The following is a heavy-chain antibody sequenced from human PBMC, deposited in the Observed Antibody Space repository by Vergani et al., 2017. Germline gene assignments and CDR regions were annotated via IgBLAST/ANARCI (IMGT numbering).Heavy chain of an antibody. CDR1: GFTFSSYA. J-gene: IGHJ6*03. CDR3: ANPYYYDSSGYYYYMDV. CDR2: ISGSGGST. V-gene: IGHV3-23*04. D-gene: IGHD3-22*01. Sequence: EVQLVESGGGVVQPGGSLRLSCAASGFTFSSYAMSWVRQAPGKGLEWVSAISGSGGSTYYADSVKGRFTISRDNSKNTLYLQMNSLRAEDTAVYYCANPYYYDSSGYYYYMDVWGKGTTVTVSS.